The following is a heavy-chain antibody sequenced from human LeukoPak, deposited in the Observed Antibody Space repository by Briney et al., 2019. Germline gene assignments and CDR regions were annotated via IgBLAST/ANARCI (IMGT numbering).Heavy chain of an antibody. CDR3: ARGDGTGQYFDY. CDR2: IYSGGST. V-gene: IGHV3-66*01. D-gene: IGHD2-8*02. J-gene: IGHJ4*02. Sequence: PSGGSLRLSCAASGFTVSSNFMSWVRQAPGEGLEWVSFIYSGGSTYYADSVKDRFTISRDNSKNTLYLQMNSLTAEDTAVYYCARGDGTGQYFDYWGQGTLVTVSS. CDR1: GFTVSSNF.